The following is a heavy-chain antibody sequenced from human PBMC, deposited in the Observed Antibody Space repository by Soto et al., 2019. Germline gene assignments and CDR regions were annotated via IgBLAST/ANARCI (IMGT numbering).Heavy chain of an antibody. CDR3: AKLFRTVVPAESNY. D-gene: IGHD2-2*01. V-gene: IGHV3-23*01. J-gene: IGHJ4*02. CDR2: IGVTGGGVTGGAT. CDR1: GFSFSSYA. Sequence: PGGSLRLSCAASGFSFSSYAMSWVRQAPGKGLEWVSSIGVTGGGVTGGATYYADSVKGRFFISRDNSKNTLFVEMNGLRGEDTAIYYCAKLFRTVVPAESNYWGQGTLVTVSS.